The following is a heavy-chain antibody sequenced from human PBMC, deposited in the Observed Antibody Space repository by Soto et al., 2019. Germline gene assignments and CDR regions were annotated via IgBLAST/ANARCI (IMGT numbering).Heavy chain of an antibody. V-gene: IGHV3-15*01. Sequence: EVQLVESGGGLVKPGGSLRLSCAASGFTFSNAWMSWVRQTPGKGLEWVGRIKSKTDGGTTDYAAPVKGRFTISRDDSKNTLYLQMNSLKTEDTAVYYCPTEPAAADGLYWGQGTLVTVSS. J-gene: IGHJ4*02. CDR3: PTEPAAADGLY. CDR2: IKSKTDGGTT. D-gene: IGHD6-13*01. CDR1: GFTFSNAW.